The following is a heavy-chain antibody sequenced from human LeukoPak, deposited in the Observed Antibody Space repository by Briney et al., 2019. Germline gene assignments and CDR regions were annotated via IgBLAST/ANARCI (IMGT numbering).Heavy chain of an antibody. CDR2: IYYSGST. D-gene: IGHD4-23*01. CDR3: ARGWLAETTVVTPYNY. J-gene: IGHJ4*02. Sequence: SETLSLTCTVSGGSISSYYWSWIRQPPGKGLEWIGYIYYSGSTNYNPSLKSRVTISVDTSKNQFSLKLSSVTAADTAVYYCARGWLAETTVVTPYNYWGQGTVVTVSS. CDR1: GGSISSYY. V-gene: IGHV4-59*01.